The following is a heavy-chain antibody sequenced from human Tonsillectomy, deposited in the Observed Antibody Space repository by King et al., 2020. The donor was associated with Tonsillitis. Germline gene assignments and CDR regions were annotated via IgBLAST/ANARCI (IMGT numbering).Heavy chain of an antibody. J-gene: IGHJ4*02. V-gene: IGHV3-33*01. D-gene: IGHD3-22*01. CDR3: ARGSTPDYYDSSGARGYFDY. CDR1: GFTFSSYG. Sequence: QLVQSGGGVVQPGRSLRLSCAASGFTFSSYGMHWVRQAPGKGLEWVAVRGNDGSNKYYADSVKGRFTISRDNSKNTLYLQMNSLRAEDTAVYYCARGSTPDYYDSSGARGYFDYWGQGTLVTVSS. CDR2: RGNDGSNK.